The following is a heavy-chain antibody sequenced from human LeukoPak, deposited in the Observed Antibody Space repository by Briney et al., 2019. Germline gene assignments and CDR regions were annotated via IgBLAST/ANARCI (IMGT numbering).Heavy chain of an antibody. CDR2: IKQDGSEK. Sequence: GRSLRLSCAASGFTFSSYAMHWVRQAPGKGLEWVANIKQDGSEKYYVDSVKGRFTISRDNAKNSLYLQMNSLRAEDTAVYYCARDGPGMDVWGQGTTVTVSS. J-gene: IGHJ6*02. V-gene: IGHV3-7*01. CDR1: GFTFSSYA. CDR3: ARDGPGMDV.